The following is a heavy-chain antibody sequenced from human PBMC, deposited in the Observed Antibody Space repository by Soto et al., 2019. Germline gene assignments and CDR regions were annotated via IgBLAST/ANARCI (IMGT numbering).Heavy chain of an antibody. Sequence: SETLSLTCTVSGGSISSYYWSWIRQPPGKGLEWIGYIYYSGSTNYNPSLKSRVTISVDTSKNQFSLKLSSVTAADTAVYYCARRGYYDILTGYYAFDIWGQGTMVTVSS. CDR3: ARRGYYDILTGYYAFDI. CDR2: IYYSGST. D-gene: IGHD3-9*01. J-gene: IGHJ3*02. V-gene: IGHV4-59*08. CDR1: GGSISSYY.